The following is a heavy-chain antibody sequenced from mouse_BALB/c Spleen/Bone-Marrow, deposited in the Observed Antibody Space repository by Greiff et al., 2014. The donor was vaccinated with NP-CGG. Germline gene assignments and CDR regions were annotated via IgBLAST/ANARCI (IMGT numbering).Heavy chain of an antibody. CDR1: GYIFANYW. CDR3: SRIFGF. J-gene: IGHJ2*01. Sequence: LQQPGSELVRPGASVKLSCKASGYIFANYWMHWVKQRHGQGLEWIGNISPRSGSTNYDEEFKSKATLTVDTSSATAYMYLNSLTFGDSAVFFCSRIFGFWGRGPIL. V-gene: IGHV1S22*01. CDR2: ISPRSGST.